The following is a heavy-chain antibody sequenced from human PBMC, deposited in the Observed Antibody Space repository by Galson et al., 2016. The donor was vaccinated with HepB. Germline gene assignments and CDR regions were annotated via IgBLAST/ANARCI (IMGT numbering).Heavy chain of an antibody. CDR1: GYTFTTYD. V-gene: IGHV1-8*01. D-gene: IGHD3-10*01. CDR3: LRNLPHTGDFVS. Sequence: SVKVSCKASGYTFTTYDINWVRQATGQGLEWLGWMNPNSGDTGYALKFQGRVTMTRDTSISTAYMELSSLISEDTAVYYWLRNLPHTGDFVSWGQGTLVTVSS. CDR2: MNPNSGDT. J-gene: IGHJ5*01.